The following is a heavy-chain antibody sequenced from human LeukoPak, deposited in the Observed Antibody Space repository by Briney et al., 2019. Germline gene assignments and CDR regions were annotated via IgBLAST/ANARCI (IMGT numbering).Heavy chain of an antibody. J-gene: IGHJ4*02. CDR2: IIPIFATA. V-gene: IGHV1-69*05. D-gene: IGHD3-10*01. CDR1: GGTFSSYA. Sequence: ALVKLSCKASGGTFSSYAISWVRQAPGKGLEWMGRIIPIFATANYAQKFQGRVTITTDESTSTAYMELSSLRSEDAAVYYCARGRFGELYPVAFDYWGQGTVATVSS. CDR3: ARGRFGELYPVAFDY.